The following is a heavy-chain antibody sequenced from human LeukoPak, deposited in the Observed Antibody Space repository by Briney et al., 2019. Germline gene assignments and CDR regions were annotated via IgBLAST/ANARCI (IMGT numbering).Heavy chain of an antibody. CDR2: ISSSGST. J-gene: IGHJ4*02. D-gene: IGHD6-19*01. CDR1: GGSISSYY. V-gene: IGHV4-4*07. Sequence: SETLSLTCTVSGGSISSYYWSWIRQRAGKGLEWIGRISSSGSTNYNPSLRSRISMSGDTSKKQFSLKLSSVTAADTAVYYCARDMGSGWYSDWGQGTLVTVSS. CDR3: ARDMGSGWYSD.